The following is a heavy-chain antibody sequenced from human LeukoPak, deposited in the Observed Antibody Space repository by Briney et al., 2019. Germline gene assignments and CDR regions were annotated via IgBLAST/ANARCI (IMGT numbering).Heavy chain of an antibody. D-gene: IGHD3-10*01. Sequence: ASVKVSCKASGYTFTSYAMHWVRQAPGQRLEWMGWINAGNGNTKYSQKFQGRVTIARDISASTAYMELSSLRSEDTAVYYCARVGYYGSGSYYNDYGMDVWGQGTTVTVSS. CDR1: GYTFTSYA. CDR2: INAGNGNT. CDR3: ARVGYYGSGSYYNDYGMDV. V-gene: IGHV1-3*01. J-gene: IGHJ6*02.